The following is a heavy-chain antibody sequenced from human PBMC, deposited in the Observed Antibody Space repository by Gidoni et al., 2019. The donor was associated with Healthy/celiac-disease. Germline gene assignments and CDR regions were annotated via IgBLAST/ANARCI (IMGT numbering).Heavy chain of an antibody. CDR1: GYTFTSYY. Sequence: QVQLVQSGAEVKKPGASVKVSCKASGYTFTSYYMHWVRQDPGQGLEWMGIINPSGGSTSYAQKFQGRVTMTRDTSTSTVYMELSSLRSEDTAVYYCAREDLVDTAIVLGLDYWGQGTLVTVSS. V-gene: IGHV1-46*01. CDR2: INPSGGST. J-gene: IGHJ4*02. CDR3: AREDLVDTAIVLGLDY. D-gene: IGHD5-18*01.